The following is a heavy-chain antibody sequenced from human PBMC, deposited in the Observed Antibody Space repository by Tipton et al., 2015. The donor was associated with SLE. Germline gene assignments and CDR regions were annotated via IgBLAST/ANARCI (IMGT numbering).Heavy chain of an antibody. V-gene: IGHV4-34*01. Sequence: LRLSCAVYGGSFSGYYWSWIRQPPGKGLEWIGEINHSGGTNYNPSLKSRVTISVDTSKNQFSLKLSSVTAADTTVYYCARAPGLDRDYYYYYYMDVWGKGTTVTVSS. CDR3: ARAPGLDRDYYYYYYMDV. D-gene: IGHD3/OR15-3a*01. CDR1: GGSFSGYY. CDR2: INHSGGT. J-gene: IGHJ6*03.